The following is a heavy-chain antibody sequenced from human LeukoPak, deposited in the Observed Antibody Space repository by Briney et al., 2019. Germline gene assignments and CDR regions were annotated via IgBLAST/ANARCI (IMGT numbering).Heavy chain of an antibody. CDR2: IIPIFGTA. J-gene: IGHJ4*02. V-gene: IGHV1-69*05. CDR3: AGGSGSSALFDY. D-gene: IGHD1-26*01. Sequence: SVKVSCKASGGTFSSYAISWVRQAPGQGLEWMGRIIPIFGTANYAQKFQGRVTITTDESTSTAYMELSSLRSEDTAVYYCAGGSGSSALFDYWGQGTLVTVSS. CDR1: GGTFSSYA.